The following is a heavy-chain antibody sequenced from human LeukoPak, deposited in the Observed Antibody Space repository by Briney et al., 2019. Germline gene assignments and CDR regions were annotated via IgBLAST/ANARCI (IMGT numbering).Heavy chain of an antibody. J-gene: IGHJ3*02. CDR3: ARAKRNGFDI. CDR1: GFTFSNAW. CDR2: IRSSSTTI. Sequence: GGSLRLSCAASGFTFSNAWMNWVRQAPGKGLEWVSYIRSSSTTIYYADSVKGRFTISRDNAKNSLYLQMNSLRAEDTAVYYCARAKRNGFDIWGQGTMVTVSS. V-gene: IGHV3-48*01.